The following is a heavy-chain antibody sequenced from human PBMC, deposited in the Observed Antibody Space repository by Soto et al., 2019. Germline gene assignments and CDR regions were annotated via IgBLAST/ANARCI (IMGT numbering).Heavy chain of an antibody. CDR2: LIPIYDEP. Sequence: QVQLVQSGAEVKNPGSSLRVSCKTSGFTFNVYGIHWVRQAPGQGLEWMGGLIPIYDEPTNAQEFQGRDTTTEDKSTTPVYLALSGLGSEDWAVSCCGGVPHPHLDHYGLDVWGQGTTVTVSS. J-gene: IGHJ6*02. CDR1: GFTFNVYG. V-gene: IGHV1-69*06. CDR3: GGVPHPHLDHYGLDV.